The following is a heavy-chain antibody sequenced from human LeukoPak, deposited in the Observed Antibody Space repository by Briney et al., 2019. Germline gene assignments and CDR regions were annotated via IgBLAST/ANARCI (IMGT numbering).Heavy chain of an antibody. J-gene: IGHJ4*02. CDR1: GFTFSSYS. D-gene: IGHD3-22*01. V-gene: IGHV3-48*04. CDR2: ISSSGSTI. Sequence: PGGSLRLSCAASGFTFSSYSMNWVRQAPGKGLEWVSYISSSGSTIYYADSVKGRFTISRDNAKNSLYLQMNSLRAEDTAVYYCAREYYYDSSGYYPFYWGQGTLVTVSS. CDR3: AREYYYDSSGYYPFY.